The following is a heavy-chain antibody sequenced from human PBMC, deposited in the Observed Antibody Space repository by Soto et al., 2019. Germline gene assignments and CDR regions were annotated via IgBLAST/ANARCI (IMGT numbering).Heavy chain of an antibody. Sequence: SVKVSCKASGGTFSNYAISWVRQAPGQGLEWMGGIIPIFATANYAQKFQGRVTITADESTSTAYMELNSLRSEDTAVYYCARAFQYSSSWYARRLSSIDVWGQGTTVTVS. CDR1: GGTFSNYA. J-gene: IGHJ6*02. V-gene: IGHV1-69*13. CDR3: ARAFQYSSSWYARRLSSIDV. D-gene: IGHD6-13*01. CDR2: IIPIFATA.